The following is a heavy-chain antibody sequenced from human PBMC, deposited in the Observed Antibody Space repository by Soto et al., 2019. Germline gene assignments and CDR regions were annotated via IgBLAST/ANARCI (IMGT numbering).Heavy chain of an antibody. D-gene: IGHD2-21*01. Sequence: RGSLRLSCAASGFTFSSYAMHWVRQAPGKGLEWVAVISYDGSNKYYADSMKGRFTISRDNSKNTLYLQMNSLRAEDTAVYYCARDREVIADYWGQGTLVTVSS. V-gene: IGHV3-30-3*01. J-gene: IGHJ4*02. CDR1: GFTFSSYA. CDR3: ARDREVIADY. CDR2: ISYDGSNK.